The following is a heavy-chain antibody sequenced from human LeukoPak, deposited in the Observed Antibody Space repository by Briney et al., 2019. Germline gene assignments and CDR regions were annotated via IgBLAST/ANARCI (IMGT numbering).Heavy chain of an antibody. CDR2: ISDSGGTT. CDR1: GFTFRNYS. CDR3: AKARSGSSSSCYNY. V-gene: IGHV3-23*01. J-gene: IGHJ4*02. D-gene: IGHD2-2*02. Sequence: VALRLSCAASGFTFRNYSMNWVRQAPGKGLEWVSGISDSGGTTDYADSVKGRFAISRDNSNNTLYLQMNSLRAEDTAVYYCAKARSGSSSSCYNYWGQGTLVTVSS.